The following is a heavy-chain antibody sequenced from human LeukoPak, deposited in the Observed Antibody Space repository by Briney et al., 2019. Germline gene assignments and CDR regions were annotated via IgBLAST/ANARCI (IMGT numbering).Heavy chain of an antibody. CDR3: ARDLYSYGYSVQDY. CDR1: GGSISSGSYY. D-gene: IGHD5-18*01. CDR2: IYTSGST. Sequence: SQTLSLTCTVSGGSISSGSYYWSWIRQPAGKGLEWIGRIYTSGSTNYNPSLKSRVTISVDTSKNQFSLKLSSVTAADTAVYYCARDLYSYGYSVQDYWGQGTLVTASS. V-gene: IGHV4-61*02. J-gene: IGHJ4*02.